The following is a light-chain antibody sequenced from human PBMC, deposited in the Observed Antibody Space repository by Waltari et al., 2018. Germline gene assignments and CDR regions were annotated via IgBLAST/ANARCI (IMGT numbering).Light chain of an antibody. J-gene: IGKJ1*01. CDR1: QSVLYNSNNKNF. Sequence: DIVMTQSPDSLAVSLGERATINCKSSQSVLYNSNNKNFLAWSQQKPGQPPKLLIYWASTRESGVPDRFSGSGSGTEFTLTISSLQSEDVAVYYCQQYYSTPWTFGQGTKVEIK. CDR2: WAS. V-gene: IGKV4-1*01. CDR3: QQYYSTPWT.